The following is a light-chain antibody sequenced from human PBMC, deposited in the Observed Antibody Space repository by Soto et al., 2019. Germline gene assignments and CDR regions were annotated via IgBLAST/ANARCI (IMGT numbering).Light chain of an antibody. CDR2: GAS. V-gene: IGKV3-15*01. J-gene: IGKJ4*01. CDR3: QQYNNWPPPT. Sequence: EILMTQSPATLSVSQGERATLSCRASQSVSSNLAWYQQKPGQAPRLLIYGASTRATGIPARFSGSGSGAEFTLTISSLQSEDFAVYYCQQYNNWPPPTFGGGTKVDIK. CDR1: QSVSSN.